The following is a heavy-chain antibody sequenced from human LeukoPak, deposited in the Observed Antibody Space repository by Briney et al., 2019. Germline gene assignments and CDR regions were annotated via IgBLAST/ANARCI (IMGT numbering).Heavy chain of an antibody. V-gene: IGHV4-4*07. CDR1: GGSISSYY. Sequence: PSETLSLTCTVSGGSISSYYWSWIRQPAGKGLEWIGRIYTSGSTNYNPSLKSRVTMSVDTSKNQFSLKLSSVTAADTAVYYCARDGGECSSTSCLTYYYYYYYMDVWGKGTTVTISS. J-gene: IGHJ6*03. D-gene: IGHD2-2*01. CDR2: IYTSGST. CDR3: ARDGGECSSTSCLTYYYYYYYMDV.